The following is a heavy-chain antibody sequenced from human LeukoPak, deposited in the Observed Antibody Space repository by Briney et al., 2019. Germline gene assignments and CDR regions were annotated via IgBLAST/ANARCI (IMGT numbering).Heavy chain of an antibody. CDR3: ARLSPYLGSGSSAFPDDF. J-gene: IGHJ4*02. Sequence: PSETLSLTCTVSGGPIITSRYYWGWIRQPPGKGLEWIGSINYSGSTYCNPSLKSRVTISVDTSKNQFSLKLSSVTAADTAVYYCARLSPYLGSGSSAFPDDFWGQGTLVTVSS. D-gene: IGHD3-10*01. CDR1: GGPIITSRYY. V-gene: IGHV4-39*01. CDR2: INYSGST.